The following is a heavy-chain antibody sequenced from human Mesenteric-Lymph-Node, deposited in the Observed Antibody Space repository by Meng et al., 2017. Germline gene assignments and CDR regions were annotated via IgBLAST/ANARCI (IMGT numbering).Heavy chain of an antibody. J-gene: IGHJ4*02. Sequence: QVQLVQSGAEVKKPGASVKVSCKASGYTFTSYAMHWVRQAPGQRLEWMGWINAGNGNTKYSQKFQGRVTITRDTSASTAYMELSSLRSENTAVYYCARDRGAARLFDYWGQGTLVTVSS. D-gene: IGHD6-6*01. CDR2: INAGNGNT. CDR1: GYTFTSYA. V-gene: IGHV1-3*01. CDR3: ARDRGAARLFDY.